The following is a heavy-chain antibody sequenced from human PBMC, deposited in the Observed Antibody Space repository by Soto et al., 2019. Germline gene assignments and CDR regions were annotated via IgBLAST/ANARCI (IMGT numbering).Heavy chain of an antibody. CDR3: ARGHWTRKHIVVVPAAPDY. V-gene: IGHV5-51*01. CDR2: IYPGDSDT. D-gene: IGHD2-2*01. Sequence: PGESLKISCKGSGYSFVSYWIAWVRQMPGKGLEWMGSIYPGDSDTTYSPSIQGQVTISADKSSTTVYLQWNTLKASDTAMYYCARGHWTRKHIVVVPAAPDYWGQGTLVTVSS. J-gene: IGHJ4*02. CDR1: GYSFVSYW.